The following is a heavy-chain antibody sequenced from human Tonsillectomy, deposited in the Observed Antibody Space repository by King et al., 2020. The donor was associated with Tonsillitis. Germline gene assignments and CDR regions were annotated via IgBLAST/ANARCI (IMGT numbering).Heavy chain of an antibody. J-gene: IGHJ4*02. CDR3: ARGEQYYDFWSGYNYFDA. Sequence: VQLVESGGGLVQPGGSLRLSCAASGFTFSSYSMNWVRQAPGKGLEWISYITSTTNTIYYANSVRGRFTISSDNAKNSLYLQMNSLRAEDTAVYFCARGEQYYDFWSGYNYFDAWGLGTLVTVSS. V-gene: IGHV3-48*01. D-gene: IGHD3-3*01. CDR2: ITSTTNTI. CDR1: GFTFSSYS.